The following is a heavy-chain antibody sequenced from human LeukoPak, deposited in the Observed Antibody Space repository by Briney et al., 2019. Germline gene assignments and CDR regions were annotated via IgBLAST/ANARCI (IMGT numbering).Heavy chain of an antibody. CDR2: ISSSSSYI. Sequence: PGGSLRLSCAASGFTFSSYSMNRVRQAPGKGLEWVSSISSSSSYIYYADSVKGRFTISRDNAKNSLYLQMNSPRAEDTAVYYCARVFGVVQQGDGMDVWGQGTTVTVSS. V-gene: IGHV3-21*01. J-gene: IGHJ6*02. CDR3: ARVFGVVQQGDGMDV. CDR1: GFTFSSYS. D-gene: IGHD3-3*01.